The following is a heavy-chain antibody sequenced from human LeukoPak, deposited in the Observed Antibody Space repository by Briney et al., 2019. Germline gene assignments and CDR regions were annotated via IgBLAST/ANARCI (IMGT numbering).Heavy chain of an antibody. Sequence: GGSLRLSCAASGFTFDDYGMSWVRQAPGKGLEWVACINWNGGSTGYADSVKGRFTISRDNAKNSLYLKMNSLRAEDTALYHCARGADPDDAEYYFDYWGQGTLVTVSS. CDR1: GFTFDDYG. V-gene: IGHV3-20*01. CDR2: INWNGGST. CDR3: ARGADPDDAEYYFDY. D-gene: IGHD1-1*01. J-gene: IGHJ4*02.